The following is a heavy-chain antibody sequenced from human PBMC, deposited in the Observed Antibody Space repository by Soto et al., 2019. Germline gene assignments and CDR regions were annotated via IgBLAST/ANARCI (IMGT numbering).Heavy chain of an antibody. J-gene: IGHJ6*02. D-gene: IGHD6-6*01. V-gene: IGHV1-69*06. Sequence: QVQLVQSGAEVKKPGSSVKVSCKASGGTFSSYAISWVRQAPGQGLEWMGGIIPIFGTANYAQKFQGRVTITADKATSTAYMERSSLRAEDTAVYYCAREGSSSRTVRGEYCYYGMDVWGQGTTVTVSS. CDR1: GGTFSSYA. CDR3: AREGSSSRTVRGEYCYYGMDV. CDR2: IIPIFGTA.